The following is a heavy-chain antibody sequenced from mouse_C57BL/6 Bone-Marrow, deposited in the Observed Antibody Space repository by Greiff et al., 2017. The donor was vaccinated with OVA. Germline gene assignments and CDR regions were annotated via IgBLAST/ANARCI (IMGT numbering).Heavy chain of an antibody. V-gene: IGHV5-6*01. CDR2: ISSGGSYT. CDR1: GFTFSSYG. Sequence: EVQLQQSGGDLVKPGGSLKLSCAASGFTFSSYGMSWVRQTPDKRLEWVATISSGGSYTYYPDSVKGRFTISRDNAKNTLYLQMSSLKSEDTAMYYCASLRSFDYGGQGTTLTVSS. CDR3: ASLRSFDY. D-gene: IGHD1-1*01. J-gene: IGHJ2*01.